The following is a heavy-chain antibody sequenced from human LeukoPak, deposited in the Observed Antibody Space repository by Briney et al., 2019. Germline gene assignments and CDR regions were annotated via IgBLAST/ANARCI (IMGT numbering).Heavy chain of an antibody. J-gene: IGHJ4*02. CDR2: IYPGDSDT. CDR1: GYTFTNYW. Sequence: GESLQISCKASGYTFTNYWIGWVRQIPGKGLELMGIIYPGDSDTRYSPSFQGQVTISVDKSISTAFLQWSSLKASDTAMYYCSRHIHSSGWYVWGQGTLVTVSP. CDR3: SRHIHSSGWYV. D-gene: IGHD6-19*01. V-gene: IGHV5-51*01.